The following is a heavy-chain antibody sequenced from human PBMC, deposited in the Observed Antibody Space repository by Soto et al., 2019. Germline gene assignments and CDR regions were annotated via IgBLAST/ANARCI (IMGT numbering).Heavy chain of an antibody. CDR1: GYMFTKSA. D-gene: IGHD6-19*01. V-gene: IGHV1-3*01. CDR2: ISGDSGNT. CDR3: SGDGVAAGNINFDY. J-gene: IGHJ4*01. Sequence: QVHLVQSGAAVKKPGASVQVSCQASGYMFTKSAMHWGRQAPGQRLEWMGWISGDSGNTKYSPKLQDRVTITRDTAASTAYTGLGSLRSEDTALYYCSGDGVAAGNINFDYWCRGTLVAVSS.